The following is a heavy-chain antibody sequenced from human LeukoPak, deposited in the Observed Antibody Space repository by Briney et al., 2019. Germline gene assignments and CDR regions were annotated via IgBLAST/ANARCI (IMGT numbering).Heavy chain of an antibody. CDR3: ARGRRAFYESRGNRFYYYMDG. CDR2: INHN. Sequence: SETLSLTCAVYGGSFSDFHWTWIRQSPGKGLEWIGQINHNNYNPSLKSRVTISLDTSKNQFSLNLTSVTAADTAVYYCARGRRAFYESRGNRFYYYMDGWGKGRTVIVS. CDR1: GGSFSDFH. D-gene: IGHD3-22*01. V-gene: IGHV4-34*01. J-gene: IGHJ6*03.